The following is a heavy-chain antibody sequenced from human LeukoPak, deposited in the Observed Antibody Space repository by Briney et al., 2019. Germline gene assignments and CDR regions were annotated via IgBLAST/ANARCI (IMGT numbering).Heavy chain of an antibody. Sequence: SETLSLTCTVSGGSISSSSYYWGWIRQPTGKGLEWIGSIYYSGSTNYNPSLKSRVTISVDTSKNQFSLKLSSVTAADTAVYYCARRLFTTVGFDYWGQGTLVTVSS. V-gene: IGHV4-39*01. J-gene: IGHJ4*02. CDR2: IYYSGST. CDR1: GGSISSSSYY. CDR3: ARRLFTTVGFDY. D-gene: IGHD4-23*01.